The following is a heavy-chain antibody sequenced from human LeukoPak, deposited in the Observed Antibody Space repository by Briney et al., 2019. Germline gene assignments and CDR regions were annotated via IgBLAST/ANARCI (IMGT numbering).Heavy chain of an antibody. Sequence: GESLRISCKGSGYSFPTYLIGWVRQMPGKGLEWMGTIDPSDSYTNYSPSFQGHVTISADKSISTAYLQWSSLKASDTAMYYCARDRGTRAFDYWGQGTLVTVSS. V-gene: IGHV5-10-1*01. CDR1: GYSFPTYL. CDR2: IDPSDSYT. CDR3: ARDRGTRAFDY. D-gene: IGHD3-16*01. J-gene: IGHJ4*02.